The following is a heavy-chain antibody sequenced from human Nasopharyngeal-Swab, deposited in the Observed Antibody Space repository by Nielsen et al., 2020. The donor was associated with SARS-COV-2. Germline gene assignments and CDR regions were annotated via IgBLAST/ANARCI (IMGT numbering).Heavy chain of an antibody. V-gene: IGHV2-70*04. D-gene: IGHD6-19*01. J-gene: IGHJ3*02. CDR2: IDWDDDK. CDR3: ARTSTLTTYSSGWNDAFDI. Sequence: WIRQPPGKALEWLARIDWDDDKFYSTSLKTRLTISKDTSKNQVVLTMTNMDPVDTATYYCARTSTLTTYSSGWNDAFDIWGQGTMGTVSS.